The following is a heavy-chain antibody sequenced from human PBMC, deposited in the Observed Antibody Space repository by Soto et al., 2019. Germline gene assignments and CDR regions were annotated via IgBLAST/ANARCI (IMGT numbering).Heavy chain of an antibody. D-gene: IGHD2-2*01. V-gene: IGHV3-30*18. CDR1: GFTFSTYG. CDR3: VKEGRGISTSCSRCYALDV. CDR2: LSHDESNK. Sequence: RGSLRLSCGASGFTFSTYGMHWVRQAPGKGLEWVAALSHDESNKFYAASVKGRFTISRDNSKNTLYLEMFSLKAEDTAVYYCVKEGRGISTSCSRCYALDVWGQGTTVIVSS. J-gene: IGHJ6*02.